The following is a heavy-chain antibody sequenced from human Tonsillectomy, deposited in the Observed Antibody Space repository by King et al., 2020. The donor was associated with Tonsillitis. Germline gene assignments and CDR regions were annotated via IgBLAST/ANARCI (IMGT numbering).Heavy chain of an antibody. CDR3: ASGRDPYGSPTDFDY. J-gene: IGHJ4*02. Sequence: VQLVESGGGLVKPGGSLRLSCAASGFTFSSYSMNWVRQAPGKGLEWVSSISSSSSYIYYADSVKGRFTISRDNAKNSLYLQMNSLRAEDTAVFYCASGRDPYGSPTDFDYWGQGTLVTVSS. CDR1: GFTFSSYS. CDR2: ISSSSSYI. D-gene: IGHD1-26*01. V-gene: IGHV3-21*01.